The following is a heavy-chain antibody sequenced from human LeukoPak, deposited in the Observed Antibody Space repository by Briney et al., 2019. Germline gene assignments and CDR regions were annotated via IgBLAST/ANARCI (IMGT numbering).Heavy chain of an antibody. V-gene: IGHV3-21*01. CDR2: ISSSSSYI. Sequence: GGSLRLSCAASGFTFSSYSMNWVRQAPGKGLEWVSSISSSSSYIYYADSVKGRFTISRDNAKNSLYLQMNSLRAEDTAVCYCARNSDYGDYALDYWGQGTLVTVSS. CDR1: GFTFSSYS. CDR3: ARNSDYGDYALDY. J-gene: IGHJ4*02. D-gene: IGHD4-17*01.